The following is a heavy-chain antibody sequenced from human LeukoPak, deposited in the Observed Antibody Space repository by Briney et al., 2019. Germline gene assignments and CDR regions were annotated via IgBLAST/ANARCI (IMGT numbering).Heavy chain of an antibody. CDR3: ARAPQTVPGAMIFY. CDR1: GYTFTSYG. CDR2: ISGDNGNT. D-gene: IGHD2-2*01. Sequence: ASVKVSCKASGYTFTSYGISWVRQAPGQGLEWMGWISGDNGNTNYAQKLQGRVTMTTDTSTSTAYMELRSLRSDDTAVYYCARAPQTVPGAMIFYWDQGTLVTVSS. J-gene: IGHJ4*02. V-gene: IGHV1-18*04.